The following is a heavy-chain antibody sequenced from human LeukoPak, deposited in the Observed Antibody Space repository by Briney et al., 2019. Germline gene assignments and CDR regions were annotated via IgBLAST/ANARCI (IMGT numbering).Heavy chain of an antibody. CDR3: ASLFYYDSSD. Sequence: PSETLSLTCSVSGGSINSRAYSWGWLRQSPQKGLEWIGSIYYSGSTYYNPSLKSRVTISVDTSKNQFSLKLSSVTAADTAVYYCASLFYYDSSDWGQGTLVTVSS. V-gene: IGHV4-39*01. CDR1: GGSINSRAYS. J-gene: IGHJ4*02. D-gene: IGHD3-22*01. CDR2: IYYSGST.